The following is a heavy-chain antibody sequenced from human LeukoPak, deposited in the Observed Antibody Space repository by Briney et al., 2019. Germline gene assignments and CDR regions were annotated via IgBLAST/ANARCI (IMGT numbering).Heavy chain of an antibody. CDR2: IYASGGT. J-gene: IGHJ4*02. V-gene: IGHV4-4*07. D-gene: IGHD3-22*01. CDR1: GGSISSYY. CDR3: ARESKSYDGSGYYHDS. Sequence: SETLSLTCSVSGGSISSYYWSWIRQPAGKGLEWIGRIYASGGTDYNPSLKSRVTMSVDTSKNQFSLKLWSVTAADTAVYYCARESKSYDGSGYYHDSWGQGTLVTVFS.